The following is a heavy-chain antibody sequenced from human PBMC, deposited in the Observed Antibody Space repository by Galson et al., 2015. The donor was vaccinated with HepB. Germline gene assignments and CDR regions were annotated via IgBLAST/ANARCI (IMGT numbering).Heavy chain of an antibody. J-gene: IGHJ5*02. D-gene: IGHD2-2*01. V-gene: IGHV1-69*13. Sequence: SVKVSCKASGGTFSSYATSWVRQAPGQGLEWMGGIIPIFGTANYAQKFQGRVTITADESTSTAYMELSSLRSEDTAVYYCARSEYLCSSTSCYVNWFDPWGQGTLVTVSS. CDR3: ARSEYLCSSTSCYVNWFDP. CDR2: IIPIFGTA. CDR1: GGTFSSYA.